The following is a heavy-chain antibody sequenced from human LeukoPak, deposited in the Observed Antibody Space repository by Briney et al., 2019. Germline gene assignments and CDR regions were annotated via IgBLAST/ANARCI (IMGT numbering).Heavy chain of an antibody. Sequence: GSSVKVSCKASGGTFSSYAISWVRQAPGQGLEWMGGIIPIFGTANYAQKFQGRVTITADKSTSTAYMELSSLRSEDTAVYYCARGPLGYCSSNTSCHPFDYWGQGTLVTVSS. J-gene: IGHJ4*02. V-gene: IGHV1-69*06. CDR2: IIPIFGTA. CDR1: GGTFSSYA. D-gene: IGHD2-2*01. CDR3: ARGPLGYCSSNTSCHPFDY.